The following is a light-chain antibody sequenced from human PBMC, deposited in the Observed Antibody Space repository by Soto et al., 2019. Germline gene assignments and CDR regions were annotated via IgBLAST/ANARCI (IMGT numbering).Light chain of an antibody. CDR2: DAS. CDR1: QSISSW. J-gene: IGKJ1*01. Sequence: DIQMTQSPSTLSASVGDRVTITCRASQSISSWLAWYQQKPGKAPKLLIYDASCLESGVPSRFSGSGSGTEFTLTISSLQPDDFASYYCQQYNSYWGTFGQGTKVEVK. V-gene: IGKV1-5*01. CDR3: QQYNSYWGT.